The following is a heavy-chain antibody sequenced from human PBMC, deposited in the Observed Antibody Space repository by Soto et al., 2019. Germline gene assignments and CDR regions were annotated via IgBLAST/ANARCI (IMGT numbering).Heavy chain of an antibody. CDR2: ISRSGGST. CDR1: GFTFSRYA. Sequence: EVQLLESGGGLVQPGGSLRLSCAASGFTFSRYAMTWVGQAPGKGLEWVSSISRSGGSTYYTNSVKGRFTISRDNSKNVMYLQMNILRAEDAAIYYCAKDALDYGVLPGPNSWGQGALGTGSS. J-gene: IGHJ4*02. CDR3: AKDALDYGVLPGPNS. D-gene: IGHD3-9*01. V-gene: IGHV3-23*01.